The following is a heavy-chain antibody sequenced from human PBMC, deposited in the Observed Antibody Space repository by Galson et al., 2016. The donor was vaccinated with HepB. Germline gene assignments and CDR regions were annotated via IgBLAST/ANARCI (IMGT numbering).Heavy chain of an antibody. CDR1: GYTFSDYS. J-gene: IGHJ5*02. CDR2: INPNSGDT. Sequence: SVKVSCKASGYTFSDYSVHWVRQAPGQGLEWMGWINPNSGDTKFAQKFQGCVTMTRDTSTSTTYMLLSGLTSDDTAVYYRAREFYSNYTLRLWNIKWFDLWGQGTLVTVSS. D-gene: IGHD1-7*01. CDR3: AREFYSNYTLRLWNIKWFDL. V-gene: IGHV1-2*04.